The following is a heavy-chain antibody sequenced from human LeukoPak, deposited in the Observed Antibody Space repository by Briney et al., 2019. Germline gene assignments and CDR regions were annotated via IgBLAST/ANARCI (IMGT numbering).Heavy chain of an antibody. J-gene: IGHJ4*02. D-gene: IGHD1-7*01. V-gene: IGHV1-2*02. CDR3: ARSGYHIRYNWNYDYFDY. CDR2: INPNSGGT. CDR1: GYTFTGYY. Sequence: ASVKVSCKASGYTFTGYYMHWVRQAPGHGLEWMGWINPNSGGTNYAQKFQGRVTMTRDTSISTAYMELSRLRSDDTAVYYCARSGYHIRYNWNYDYFDYWGQGTLVTVSS.